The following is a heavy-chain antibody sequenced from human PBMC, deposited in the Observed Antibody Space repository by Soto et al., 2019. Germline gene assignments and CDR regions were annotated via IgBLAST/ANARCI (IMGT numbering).Heavy chain of an antibody. D-gene: IGHD2-15*01. V-gene: IGHV4-38-2*01. Sequence: PXATLSLPFAVSCYSIRSDSYWSWIRQPPGKGLEWIGSIHHIGSTYYNPSLKSRVTISVDTSKTQFSLKLSSVTAADTAVYYCARGGLVVVVAVPHWFDPWGQGTLVTVSS. CDR3: ARGGLVVVVAVPHWFDP. CDR1: CYSIRSDSY. J-gene: IGHJ5*02. CDR2: IHHIGST.